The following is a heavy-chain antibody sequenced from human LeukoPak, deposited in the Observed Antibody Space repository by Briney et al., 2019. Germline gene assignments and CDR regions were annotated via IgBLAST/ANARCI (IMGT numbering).Heavy chain of an antibody. D-gene: IGHD3-10*01. CDR2: VFNGGST. V-gene: IGHV4-59*02. J-gene: IGHJ4*02. Sequence: KPSETQSLTCSVSGSSVNSHYWSWIRQSPGKGLEWIGYVFNGGSTNYNPSLKSRVTMSLDTSRDQFSLRLSSVTAADTAIYYCASRPADSTWFGVFDYWSQGTLVTVSS. CDR1: GSSVNSHY. CDR3: ASRPADSTWFGVFDY.